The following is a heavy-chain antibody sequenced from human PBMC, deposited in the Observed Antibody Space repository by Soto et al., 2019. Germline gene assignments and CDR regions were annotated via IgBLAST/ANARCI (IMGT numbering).Heavy chain of an antibody. CDR1: PYSFTTNG. J-gene: IGHJ6*02. V-gene: IGHV1-69*06. CDR2: IIPIFGTA. Sequence: SVKVSCKASPYSFTTNGISWVRQAPGQGLEWMGGIIPIFGTANYAQKLQGRVTITADKSTSTAYMELSSLRSEDTAVYYCARVYSSRGYYYYYGMDVWGQGTTVTVSS. CDR3: ARVYSSRGYYYYYGMDV. D-gene: IGHD6-13*01.